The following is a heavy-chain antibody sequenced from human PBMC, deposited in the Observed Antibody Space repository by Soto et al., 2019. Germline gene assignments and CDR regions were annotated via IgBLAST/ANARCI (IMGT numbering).Heavy chain of an antibody. CDR1: GASISSSSYY. V-gene: IGHV4-39*01. CDR3: ARSLSREYGGFY. Sequence: QLQLQESGPGLVTPSETLSLTCTVSGASISSSSYYWGWIRQPPGKGLEWIGSIYYTGTTYYNPSLKSRVTMSIDTSKNQFSLKLSSVTAADTAVYYCARSLSREYGGFYWGQGTLLTVSS. J-gene: IGHJ4*02. D-gene: IGHD5-12*01. CDR2: IYYTGTT.